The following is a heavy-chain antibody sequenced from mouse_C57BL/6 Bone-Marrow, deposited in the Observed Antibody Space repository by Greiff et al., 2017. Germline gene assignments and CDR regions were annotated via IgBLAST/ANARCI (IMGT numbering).Heavy chain of an antibody. CDR3: AREGYGNYGWYFDV. CDR1: GYTFTSYW. V-gene: IGHV1-52*01. Sequence: QVQLQQPGAELVKPGASVKMSCKASGYTFTSYWITWVKQRPIQGLEWIGNIDPSDSETHYNQKFKDKATLTVDKSSSTAYMQLSSLTSEDSAVYYCAREGYGNYGWYFDVWGTGTTVTVSS. J-gene: IGHJ1*03. CDR2: IDPSDSET. D-gene: IGHD2-1*01.